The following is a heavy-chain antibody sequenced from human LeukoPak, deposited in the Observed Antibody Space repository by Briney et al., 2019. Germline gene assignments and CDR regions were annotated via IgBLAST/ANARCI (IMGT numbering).Heavy chain of an antibody. CDR1: GFTFSSYS. Sequence: GGSLRLSCAASGFTFSSYSMNWVRQAPGKGLEWVSSISSSSSYIYYADSVKGRFTISRDNAKNSLYLQTNSLRAEDTAVYYCARARRFLEWSTYYFDYWGQGTLVTVSS. J-gene: IGHJ4*02. CDR3: ARARRFLEWSTYYFDY. D-gene: IGHD3-3*01. CDR2: ISSSSSYI. V-gene: IGHV3-21*01.